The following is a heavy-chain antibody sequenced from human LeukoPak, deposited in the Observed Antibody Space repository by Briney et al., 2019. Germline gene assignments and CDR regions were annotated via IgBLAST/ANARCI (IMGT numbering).Heavy chain of an antibody. CDR2: IYPGDSDT. CDR3: ARRVGAASFDY. CDR1: GYIFTSFW. J-gene: IGHJ4*02. D-gene: IGHD1-26*01. V-gene: IGHV5-51*01. Sequence: GASLKISCKGSGYIFTSFWIAWVRPLPGKGLECMGIIYPGDSDTRYSPSFQGQVTISADKSISTAYLQWSSLKASDTAMYYCARRVGAASFDYWGQGTLVTVSS.